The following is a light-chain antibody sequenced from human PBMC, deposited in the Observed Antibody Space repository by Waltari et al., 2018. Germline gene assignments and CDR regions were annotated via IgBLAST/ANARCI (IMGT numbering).Light chain of an antibody. CDR3: QQYNNWPPLT. J-gene: IGKJ4*01. Sequence: CRASQSIIWLVAWYHQKSGQAPRLLIFDASAMATGIPARFSGSGSGTEFTLTISSLQSEDVGVYYCQQYNNWPPLTFGGGTKVEIK. CDR2: DAS. CDR1: QSIIWL. V-gene: IGKV3D-15*01.